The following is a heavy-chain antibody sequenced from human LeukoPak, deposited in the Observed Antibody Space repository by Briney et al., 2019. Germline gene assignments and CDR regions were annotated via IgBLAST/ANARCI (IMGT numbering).Heavy chain of an antibody. J-gene: IGHJ4*02. CDR1: GGSVSSGSYY. D-gene: IGHD6-19*01. CDR2: IYYSGST. CDR3: ARATPSRSGLNY. Sequence: SETLSLTCSVSGGSVSSGSYYWSWIRQPPGKGLDWIGYIYYSGSTSYNPSLKSRVTISVGTSKNQFSLKLSSVTAADTAVYYCARATPSRSGLNYWGQGTLVTVSS. V-gene: IGHV4-61*01.